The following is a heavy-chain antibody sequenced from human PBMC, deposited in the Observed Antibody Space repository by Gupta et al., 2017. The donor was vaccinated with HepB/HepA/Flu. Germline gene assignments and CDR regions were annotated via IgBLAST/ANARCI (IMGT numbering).Heavy chain of an antibody. J-gene: IGHJ4*02. CDR1: GYTFTGYY. D-gene: IGHD3-22*01. Sequence: QVQLVQSGAEVKKPGASVKVSCKASGYTFTGYYMHWVRQAPGQGLEWMGWINPNSGDTNYAQKFQGRVTMTRDTSISTAYMELSRLRSDDTAVYYCARVGYYDSSGYPNRPTVDYWGQGTLVTVSS. V-gene: IGHV1-2*02. CDR2: INPNSGDT. CDR3: ARVGYYDSSGYPNRPTVDY.